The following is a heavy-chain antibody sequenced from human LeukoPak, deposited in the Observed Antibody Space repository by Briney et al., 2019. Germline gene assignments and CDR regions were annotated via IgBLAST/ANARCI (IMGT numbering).Heavy chain of an antibody. D-gene: IGHD3-16*01. CDR2: IYHSGST. CDR1: GGSISSSNW. J-gene: IGHJ4*02. CDR3: AGGVGGKGGPVLKKYYFDY. V-gene: IGHV4-4*02. Sequence: PSQTLSLTCAVSGGSISSSNWWSWVRQPPGKGLEWIGEIYHSGSTNYNPSLKSRVTISVDKSKNQFSLKLSSVTAADTAVYYCAGGVGGKGGPVLKKYYFDYWGQGTLVTVSS.